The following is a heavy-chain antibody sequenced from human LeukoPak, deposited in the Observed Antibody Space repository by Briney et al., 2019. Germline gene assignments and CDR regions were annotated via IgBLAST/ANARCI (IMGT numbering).Heavy chain of an antibody. CDR1: GGSISGYH. J-gene: IGHJ4*02. Sequence: SETLSLTCTVSGGSISGYHWNWIRLPPGKGLEWIGYIYYSGDTNYNFSLKSRVTISLDTPKNQFSLKLSSVTAADTAVYYCARDSAASPFDSWGQGTLVTVSS. V-gene: IGHV4-59*13. D-gene: IGHD6-25*01. CDR2: IYYSGDT. CDR3: ARDSAASPFDS.